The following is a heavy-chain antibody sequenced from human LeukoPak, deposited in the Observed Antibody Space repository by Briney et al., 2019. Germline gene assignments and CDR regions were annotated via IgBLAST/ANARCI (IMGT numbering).Heavy chain of an antibody. Sequence: PSETLSLTCTVSGGSISSSSYYWGWIRQPPGKGLEWIGSIYYSGSTYYNPSLKSRVTISVDTSKNQFSLKLSSVTAADTAVYYCAKHYDSRFREFDYWGQGTLVTVSS. CDR1: GGSISSSSYY. CDR3: AKHYDSRFREFDY. CDR2: IYYSGST. J-gene: IGHJ4*02. V-gene: IGHV4-39*01. D-gene: IGHD3-22*01.